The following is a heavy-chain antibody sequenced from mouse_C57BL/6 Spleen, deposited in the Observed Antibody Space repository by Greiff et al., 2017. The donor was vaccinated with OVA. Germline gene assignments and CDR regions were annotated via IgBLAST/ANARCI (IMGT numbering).Heavy chain of an antibody. D-gene: IGHD4-1*01. CDR2: IYPGSGST. CDR1: GYTFTSYW. V-gene: IGHV1-55*01. CDR3: ARTGDWYFDV. Sequence: QVQLKQPGAELVKPGASVKMSCKASGYTFTSYWITWVKQRPGQGLEWIGDIYPGSGSTNYNEKFKSKATLTVDTSSSPAYMQLSSLTSEDSAVYYCARTGDWYFDVWGTGTTGTVSS. J-gene: IGHJ1*03.